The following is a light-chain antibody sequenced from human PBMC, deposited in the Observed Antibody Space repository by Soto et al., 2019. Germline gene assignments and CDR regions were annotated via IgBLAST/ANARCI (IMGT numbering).Light chain of an antibody. CDR3: AAWDDSLNGPV. CDR1: SSNIGSNT. V-gene: IGLV1-44*01. Sequence: QSVLTQPPSASGTPGQRVTISCSGSSSNIGSNTVNWYQQLPGTAPKLLIYSNNQRPSGVHDRFSGSKSGTSASLAISGLQSEEEADYYWAAWDDSLNGPVFGGGTKVTV. CDR2: SNN. J-gene: IGLJ2*01.